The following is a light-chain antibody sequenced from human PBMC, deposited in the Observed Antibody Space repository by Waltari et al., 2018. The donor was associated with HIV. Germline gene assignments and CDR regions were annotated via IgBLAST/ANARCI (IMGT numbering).Light chain of an antibody. CDR3: SSYAGNNILV. J-gene: IGLJ2*01. V-gene: IGLV2-8*01. CDR1: SRDVGGYNS. CDR2: EVT. Sequence: QSALTQPPSASGSPGQSVTISCTGSSRDVGGYNSVSWYQQYPGKAPKLMISEVTKRPSGVPDRFSGSKSGNTASLTVSGLRAEDEAEYYCSSYAGNNILVFGGGTKLTVL.